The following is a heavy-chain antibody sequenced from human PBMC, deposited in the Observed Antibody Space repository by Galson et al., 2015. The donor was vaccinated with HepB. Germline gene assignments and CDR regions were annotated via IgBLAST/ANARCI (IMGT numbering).Heavy chain of an antibody. J-gene: IGHJ6*02. CDR1: GFSLSTTEVG. CDR2: IYWDDDK. CDR3: AHTTSLKPFCYYYAFDV. V-gene: IGHV2-5*02. D-gene: IGHD2-2*01. Sequence: PALVKPTQTLTLTCTFSGFSLSTTEVGVGWIRQPPGKALEWLAVIYWDDDKRYSPSLKTRLTITKDTSKNQVVLTLTNMDPVDTGTYFCAHTTSLKPFCYYYAFDVWGQGTTVTVSS.